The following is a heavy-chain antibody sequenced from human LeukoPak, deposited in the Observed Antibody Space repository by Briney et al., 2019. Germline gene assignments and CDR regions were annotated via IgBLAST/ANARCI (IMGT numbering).Heavy chain of an antibody. J-gene: IGHJ6*02. CDR3: ARDRTQWLQPRSYYYGMDV. Sequence: GGSLRLSCAASGFSVSSNYMSWVRQAPGKGLEWVSAISGSGGSTYYADSVKGRFTISRDNSKNTLYLQMNSLRAEDTAVYYCARDRTQWLQPRSYYYGMDVWGQGTTVTVSS. V-gene: IGHV3-23*01. CDR1: GFSVSSNY. CDR2: ISGSGGST. D-gene: IGHD5-24*01.